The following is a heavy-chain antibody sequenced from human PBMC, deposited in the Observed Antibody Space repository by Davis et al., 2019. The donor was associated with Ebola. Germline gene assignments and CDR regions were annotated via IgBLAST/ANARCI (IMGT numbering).Heavy chain of an antibody. J-gene: IGHJ5*01. CDR2: INSDGSGT. CDR3: ARVNAVTGYSRFDS. Sequence: GESLKISCAASGFTFSNYWLHWVRQAPGKGLVWVSRINSDGSGTNYADSVKGRFTVSRDNARNSLYLQMNSLRVEDTAFYHCARVNAVTGYSRFDSWGQGSLVTVSS. V-gene: IGHV3-74*01. D-gene: IGHD3-9*01. CDR1: GFTFSNYW.